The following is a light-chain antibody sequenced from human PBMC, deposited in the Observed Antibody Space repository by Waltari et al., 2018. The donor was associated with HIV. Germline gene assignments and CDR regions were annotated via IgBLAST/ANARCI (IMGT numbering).Light chain of an antibody. J-gene: IGLJ2*01. CDR3: QSYDNALSGSL. Sequence: QSVLTQPPSVSGAPGQRVTISCTGTTSNIGAGYDVHWYHQLPGTAPNLLVFGNSNRPSGVPDRFSGSKSGTSASLAITGLQAGDEGDYYCQSYDNALSGSLFGGGTKVTVL. V-gene: IGLV1-40*01. CDR2: GNS. CDR1: TSNIGAGYD.